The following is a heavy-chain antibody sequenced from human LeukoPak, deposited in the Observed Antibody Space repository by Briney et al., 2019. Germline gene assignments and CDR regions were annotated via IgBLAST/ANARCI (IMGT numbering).Heavy chain of an antibody. J-gene: IGHJ6*04. CDR1: GGSFSGYY. CDR3: ARVRGQGRDV. CDR2: INHSGST. Sequence: SETLSLTCAVYGGSFSGYYWSWIRQPPGKGLEWIGEINHSGSTNYNPSLKSRVTISVDTSKNQFSLKLSSVTAADTAVYYCARVRGQGRDVWGKGPTVTVSS. V-gene: IGHV4-34*01.